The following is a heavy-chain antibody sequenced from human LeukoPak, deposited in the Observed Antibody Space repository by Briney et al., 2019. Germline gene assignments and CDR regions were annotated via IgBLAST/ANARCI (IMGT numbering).Heavy chain of an antibody. CDR3: AREGSGETYEFAVDY. J-gene: IGHJ4*02. CDR1: GFTFSNYA. Sequence: GGSLRLSCAASGFTFSNYAMHWVRQAPGKGLEYVSAISSDGGRTFYANSVKGRFTISRDNSKNTLYLQMGNLRAEDMAVYYCAREGSGETYEFAVDYWGQGTLVTVSS. D-gene: IGHD3-10*01. CDR2: ISSDGGRT. V-gene: IGHV3-64*01.